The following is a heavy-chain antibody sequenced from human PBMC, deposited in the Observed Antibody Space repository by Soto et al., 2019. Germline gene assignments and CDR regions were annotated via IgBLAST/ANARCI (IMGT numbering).Heavy chain of an antibody. J-gene: IGHJ4*02. CDR1: GGSISGYY. V-gene: IGHV4-59*01. CDR2: IHYNGTT. CDR3: LIYSGRNSEMEY. Sequence: QVQLLESGPGLVKPSETLSLICTVSGGSISGYYWGWIRQPPGKGLEWIGWIHYNGTTPYTPSFKTRVTISVDTSKNQFSLKLSSVTAADTAVYYCLIYSGRNSEMEYWGQGKMVNVSS. D-gene: IGHD1-26*01.